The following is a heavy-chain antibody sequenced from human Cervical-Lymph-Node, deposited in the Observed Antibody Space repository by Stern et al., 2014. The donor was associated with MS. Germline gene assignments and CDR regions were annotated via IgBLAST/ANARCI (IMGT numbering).Heavy chain of an antibody. V-gene: IGHV3-69-1*01. CDR3: ARRGVVLGGGTRQYYCDS. D-gene: IGHD2-15*01. Sequence: QLVQSGGGLVKPGGSLRLSFEASGFIFSHYYMPWVRPPPGTGLEWVSSTFSSRPIYYADSGRGRFTMSRDNAKNSLYLQRNSRRAEDTAVYYCARRGVVLGGGTRQYYCDSWGQGTLVTVSS. CDR2: TFSSRPI. J-gene: IGHJ4*02. CDR1: GFIFSHYY.